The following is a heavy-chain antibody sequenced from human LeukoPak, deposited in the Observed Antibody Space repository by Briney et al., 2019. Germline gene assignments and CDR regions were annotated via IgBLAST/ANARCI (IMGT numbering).Heavy chain of an antibody. V-gene: IGHV3-30-3*01. J-gene: IGHJ4*02. CDR2: ISYDGSNK. Sequence: GGSLRLSCAASGFTFSSYAMHWVRQAPGKGLEWVAVISYDGSNKYYADSVKGRFTISRDNSKNTLYLQMNSLRAEDTAVYYCARDADTAMVIGCYFDYWGQGTLVTVSS. CDR1: GFTFSSYA. CDR3: ARDADTAMVIGCYFDY. D-gene: IGHD5-18*01.